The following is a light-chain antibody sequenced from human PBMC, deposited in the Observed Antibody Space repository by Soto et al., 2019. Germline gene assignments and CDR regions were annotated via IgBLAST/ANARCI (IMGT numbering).Light chain of an antibody. J-gene: IGKJ1*01. CDR3: LQHKSYPPWT. CDR2: AAS. Sequence: DIHMTQSPSSLSASVGDRVTITCRASQGIGNDLGWYQQKPGKAPKRLIYAASTLQSGVPSRFSGSGSGTEFTLTSSSLQPEDFAPYFCLQHKSYPPWTFGQGTKVEIK. V-gene: IGKV1-17*01. CDR1: QGIGND.